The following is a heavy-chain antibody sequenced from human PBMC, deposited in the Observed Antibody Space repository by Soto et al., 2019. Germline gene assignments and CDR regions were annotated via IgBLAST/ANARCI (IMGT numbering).Heavy chain of an antibody. J-gene: IGHJ6*02. CDR1: GGSISSSSYY. Sequence: SETLSLTCTVSGGSISSSSYYWGWIRQPPGKGLEWIGSIYYGGSTYHSPSLKSRVTISVDTAKNQFSLKLSSVTAADTAVYYCARLVFYCSGTSCSDYYYYGLDVWGQGTTVT. CDR2: IYYGGST. D-gene: IGHD2-15*01. CDR3: ARLVFYCSGTSCSDYYYYGLDV. V-gene: IGHV4-39*01.